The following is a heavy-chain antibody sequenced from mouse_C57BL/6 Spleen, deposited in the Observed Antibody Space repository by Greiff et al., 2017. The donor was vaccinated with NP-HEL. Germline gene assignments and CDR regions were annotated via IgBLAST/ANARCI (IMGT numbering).Heavy chain of an antibody. CDR3: ARHYGSSFYWYFDV. D-gene: IGHD1-1*01. CDR2: IYPRSGNT. V-gene: IGHV1-81*01. CDR1: GYTFTSYG. J-gene: IGHJ1*03. Sequence: QVHVKQSGAELARPGASVKLSCKASGYTFTSYGISWVKQRTGQGLEWIGEIYPRSGNTYYNEKFKGKATLTADKSSSTAYMELRSLTSEDSAVYFCARHYGSSFYWYFDVWGTGTTVTVSS.